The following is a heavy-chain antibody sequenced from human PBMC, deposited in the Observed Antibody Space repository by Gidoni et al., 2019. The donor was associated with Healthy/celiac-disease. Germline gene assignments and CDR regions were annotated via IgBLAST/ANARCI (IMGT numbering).Heavy chain of an antibody. CDR3: ARDLVAAAGGGEYYYYGMDV. CDR1: GGSISSSSYY. CDR2: IYYSGST. J-gene: IGHJ6*02. Sequence: QLQLQESGPGLVKPSETLSLTCTVSGGSISSSSYYWGWIRQPPGKGLEWIGSIYYSGSTYYNPSLKSRVTISVDTSKNQFSLKLSSVTAADTAVYYCARDLVAAAGGGEYYYYGMDVWGQGTTVTVSS. V-gene: IGHV4-39*07. D-gene: IGHD6-13*01.